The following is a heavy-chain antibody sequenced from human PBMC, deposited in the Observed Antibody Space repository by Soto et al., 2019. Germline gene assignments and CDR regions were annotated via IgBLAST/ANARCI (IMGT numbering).Heavy chain of an antibody. CDR1: GFTFSSYA. V-gene: IGHV3-23*01. Sequence: PGGSLRLSCAASGFTFSSYAMSWVRQAPGKGLEWVSAISGSGGSTYYADSVKGRFTISRDNSKNTLYLQMNSLRAEDTAVYYCGRNRLWFGELSQAFDYWGQGTLVTVSS. J-gene: IGHJ4*02. CDR2: ISGSGGST. D-gene: IGHD3-10*01. CDR3: GRNRLWFGELSQAFDY.